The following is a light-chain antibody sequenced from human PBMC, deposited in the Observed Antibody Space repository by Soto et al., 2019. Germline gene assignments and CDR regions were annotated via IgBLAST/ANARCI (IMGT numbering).Light chain of an antibody. CDR2: GTS. V-gene: IGKV3-20*01. CDR1: QSVSSSY. CDR3: QQYGSSSWT. Sequence: EIVLTQSPGTLSLSPGERATLSCRASQSVSSSYLAWYQQKPGQAPRLLIYGTSSRATAIPDRFSGSGSGTEFTLTISRLEPEYFAVYYCQQYGSSSWTFGQGTKVEIK. J-gene: IGKJ1*01.